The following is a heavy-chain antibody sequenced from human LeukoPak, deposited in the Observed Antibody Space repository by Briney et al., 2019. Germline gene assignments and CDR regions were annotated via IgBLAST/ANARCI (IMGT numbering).Heavy chain of an antibody. J-gene: IGHJ4*02. CDR2: ISSSSITI. V-gene: IGHV3-48*01. CDR3: ARGSYGDYYFDY. D-gene: IGHD4-17*01. Sequence: GGSLRLSCAASGFTFNIYSMNWVRQAPGKGLEWVSYISSSSITIYYADSVKGRFTISRDNAKNSLYLQMNSLRAEDTAVYYCARGSYGDYYFDYWGQGTLVTVSS. CDR1: GFTFNIYS.